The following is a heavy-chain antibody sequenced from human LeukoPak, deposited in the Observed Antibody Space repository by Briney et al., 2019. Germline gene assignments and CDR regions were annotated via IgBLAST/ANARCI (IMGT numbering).Heavy chain of an antibody. D-gene: IGHD3-10*01. CDR3: ARSITMIRGWFDP. CDR1: GASIRIGGDY. V-gene: IGHV4-31*03. CDR2: IYYNGNP. J-gene: IGHJ5*02. Sequence: SQTLSLTCTVSGASIRIGGDYWSWIRQHPGKGLEWIGYIYYNGNPYYNPSLKSRVTISVDTSKNQFSLKLSSVTAADTAVYYCARSITMIRGWFDPWGQGTLVTVSS.